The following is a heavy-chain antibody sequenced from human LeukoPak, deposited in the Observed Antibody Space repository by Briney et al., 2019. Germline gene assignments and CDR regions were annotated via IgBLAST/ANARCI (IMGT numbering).Heavy chain of an antibody. V-gene: IGHV4-59*08. Sequence: SETLSLTCTVSGGSISSYYWSWIRQPPGKGLEWIGYIYYSGSTNYNPSLKSRVTISVDTSKNQFSLKLSSVTAADTAVYYCARHEDSSGYSHDAFDIWGQGTMVTVSS. CDR1: GGSISSYY. CDR3: ARHEDSSGYSHDAFDI. CDR2: IYYSGST. D-gene: IGHD3-22*01. J-gene: IGHJ3*02.